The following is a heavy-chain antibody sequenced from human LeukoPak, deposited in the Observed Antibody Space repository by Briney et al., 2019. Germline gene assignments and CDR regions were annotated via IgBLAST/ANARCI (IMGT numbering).Heavy chain of an antibody. V-gene: IGHV1-69*04. CDR2: IIPTLGIA. J-gene: IGHJ4*02. D-gene: IGHD3-16*02. CDR1: GGTFSSYA. Sequence: SVKVSCKASGGTFSSYAISWVRQAPGQGLEWMGRIIPTLGIANYAQKFQGRVTITADKSTSTAYMELSSLRSEDTAVYYCASRAVDYDYVWGSYRKYYFDYWGQGTLVTVSS. CDR3: ASRAVDYDYVWGSYRKYYFDY.